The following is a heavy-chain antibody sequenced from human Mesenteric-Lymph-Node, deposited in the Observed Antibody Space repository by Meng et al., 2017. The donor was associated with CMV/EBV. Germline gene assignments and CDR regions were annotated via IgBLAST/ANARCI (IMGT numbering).Heavy chain of an antibody. J-gene: IGHJ5*02. CDR1: GGTFSSYA. CDR3: ARDSDCSSTSCPFDP. V-gene: IGHV1-69*10. Sequence: SVKVSCKASGGTFSSYAISWVRQAPGQGLEWMGGIIPILGIANYAQKFQGRVTITADKSTSTAYMELSSLRSEDTAVYYCARDSDCSSTSCPFDPWGQGTLVTVSS. D-gene: IGHD2-2*01. CDR2: IIPILGIA.